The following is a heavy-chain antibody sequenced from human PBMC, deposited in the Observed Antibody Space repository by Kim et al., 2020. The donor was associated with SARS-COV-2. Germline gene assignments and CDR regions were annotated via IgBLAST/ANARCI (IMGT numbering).Heavy chain of an antibody. CDR1: GGSFSGYY. D-gene: IGHD2-15*01. CDR2: INHSGST. Sequence: SETLSLTCAVYGGSFSGYYWSWIRQPPGKGLEWIGEINHSGSTNYNPSLKSRVTISVDTSKNQFSLKLSSVTAADTAVYYCARGNVVVVAAILGWFDPWGQGTLVTVSS. J-gene: IGHJ5*02. V-gene: IGHV4-34*01. CDR3: ARGNVVVVAAILGWFDP.